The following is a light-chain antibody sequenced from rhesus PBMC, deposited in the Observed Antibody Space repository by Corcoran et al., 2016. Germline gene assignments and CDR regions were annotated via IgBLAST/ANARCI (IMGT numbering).Light chain of an antibody. J-gene: IGKJ2*01. V-gene: IGKV1S12*01. Sequence: DIQMTQSPSALSASVGDRVTISCRASQNIYSNLAWYQQKPEKAPKLLIYAASRVKTGIPSRFSGSGSGKEFTLTISRLQPEDSAAYYCQQYYDNPYSFGQGTKVEIK. CDR1: QNIYSN. CDR2: AAS. CDR3: QQYYDNPYS.